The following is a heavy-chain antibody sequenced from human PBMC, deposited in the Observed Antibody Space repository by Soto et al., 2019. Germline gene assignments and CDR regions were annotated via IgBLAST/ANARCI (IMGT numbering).Heavy chain of an antibody. V-gene: IGHV3-23*01. CDR2: ISGSGGST. Sequence: EVQLLESGGGLVQPGGSLRLSCAASGFTFSSYAMSWVRQAPGKGLEWVSAISGSGGSTYYADSAKGRFTISRDNSKNTLYLQKNSLRAEDTAVYYCAKDRAAAGTGWYFDLWGRGTLVTVSS. CDR1: GFTFSSYA. D-gene: IGHD6-13*01. CDR3: AKDRAAAGTGWYFDL. J-gene: IGHJ2*01.